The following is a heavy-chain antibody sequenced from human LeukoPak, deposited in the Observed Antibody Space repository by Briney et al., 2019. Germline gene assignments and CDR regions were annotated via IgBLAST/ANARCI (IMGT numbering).Heavy chain of an antibody. D-gene: IGHD5-18*01. Sequence: SETLSLTCTVSGGSISSYYWSWIRQPPGKALEWIGYIYYSGSTNYNPSLKGRVTISVDTSKNQFSLKLTSVTAADAAVYYCARARGYPYGYLDYWGQGTLVTVSS. V-gene: IGHV4-59*08. J-gene: IGHJ4*02. CDR1: GGSISSYY. CDR2: IYYSGST. CDR3: ARARGYPYGYLDY.